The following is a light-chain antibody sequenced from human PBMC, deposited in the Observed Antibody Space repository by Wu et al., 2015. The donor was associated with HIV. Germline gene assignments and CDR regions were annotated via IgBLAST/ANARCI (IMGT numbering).Light chain of an antibody. Sequence: EIMLTQSPGTLSLSPGERATLSCRASQSISSSYLAWYQQKPGQPPRLLIYGASTRATGIPARFSGSGSGTEFTLTISSLQSEDFAVYYCQQYNNWPPLTFGGGTKVEIK. V-gene: IGKV3-15*01. J-gene: IGKJ4*01. CDR3: QQYNNWPPLT. CDR2: GAS. CDR1: QSISSS.